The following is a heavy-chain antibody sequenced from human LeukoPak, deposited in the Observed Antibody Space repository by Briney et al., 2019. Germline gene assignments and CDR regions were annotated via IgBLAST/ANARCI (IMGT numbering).Heavy chain of an antibody. V-gene: IGHV1-69*05. J-gene: IGHJ4*02. CDR2: IIPIFGTA. CDR1: GGTFSSYA. D-gene: IGHD1-1*01. CDR3: ARYTEVLGRHFDY. Sequence: VASVKVSCKASGGTFSSYAISWVRQAPGQGLEWMGGIIPIFGTANYAQKFQGRVTITTDESTSTAYMELSSLRSEDTAVYYCARYTEVLGRHFDYWGQGTPVTVFS.